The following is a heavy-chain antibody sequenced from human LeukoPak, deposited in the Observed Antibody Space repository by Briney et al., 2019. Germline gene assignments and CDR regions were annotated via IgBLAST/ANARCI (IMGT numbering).Heavy chain of an antibody. V-gene: IGHV3-33*01. J-gene: IGHJ4*02. CDR1: GFTFSSYG. Sequence: GGSLRLSCAASGFTFSSYGMHWVRQAPGKGLEWVAVIWYDGSNKYYADSVKGRFTISRDNSKNMLYLQMNSLRAEDTAVYYCARGRGVMGSFDYWGQGTLVTVSS. D-gene: IGHD3-10*01. CDR3: ARGRGVMGSFDY. CDR2: IWYDGSNK.